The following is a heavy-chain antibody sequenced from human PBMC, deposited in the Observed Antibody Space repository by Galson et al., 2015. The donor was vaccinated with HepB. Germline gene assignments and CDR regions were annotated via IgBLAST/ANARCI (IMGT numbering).Heavy chain of an antibody. CDR1: GFTFSSYA. D-gene: IGHD4-11*01. Sequence: SLRLSCAASGFTFSSYAMHWVRQAPGKGLEWVAVISYDGSNKYYADSVKGRFTISRDNSKNTLYLQMNSLRAEDTAVYYCARGPPVERLPYYFDYWGQGTLVTVSS. V-gene: IGHV3-30*04. CDR2: ISYDGSNK. J-gene: IGHJ4*02. CDR3: ARGPPVERLPYYFDY.